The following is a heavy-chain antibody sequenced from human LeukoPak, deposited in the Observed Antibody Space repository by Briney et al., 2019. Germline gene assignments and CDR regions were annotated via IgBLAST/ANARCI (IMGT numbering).Heavy chain of an antibody. CDR2: IQSDEGNQ. V-gene: IGHV3-30*02. D-gene: IGHD1-1*01. J-gene: IGHJ4*02. CDR1: GFTFSTYG. Sequence: GGSLRLSCTASGFTFSTYGIHWVRQAPGKGLEWVAFIQSDEGNQYYADSVKGRFTISRDNSKNTLYLQMNGLRPDDTAVYYCTKGIATEDYRFIFWGQGALVTVSS. CDR3: TKGIATEDYRFIF.